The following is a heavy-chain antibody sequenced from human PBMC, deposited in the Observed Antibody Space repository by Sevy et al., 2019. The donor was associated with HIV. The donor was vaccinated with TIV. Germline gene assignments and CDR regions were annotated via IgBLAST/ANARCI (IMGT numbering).Heavy chain of an antibody. D-gene: IGHD3-3*01. CDR1: GFTFSSYG. J-gene: IGHJ4*02. V-gene: IGHV3-30*02. CDR3: AKEGDYDFWRGYFDY. CDR2: IRYDGSNK. Sequence: GGSLRLSCAASGFTFSSYGMHWVRQAPGKGLEWVAFIRYDGSNKYYADPVKGRFTISRDNSKNTLYLQMNSLRAEDTAVYYCAKEGDYDFWRGYFDYWGQGTLVTVSS.